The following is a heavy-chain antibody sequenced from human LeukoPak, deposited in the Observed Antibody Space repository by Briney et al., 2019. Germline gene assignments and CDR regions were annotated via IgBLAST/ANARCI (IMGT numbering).Heavy chain of an antibody. CDR1: GGSFRSYY. CDR3: ARIDNREYYFDF. CDR2: IYYSGST. D-gene: IGHD1-14*01. Sequence: KPSETLSLTCTVSGGSFRSYYWTWIRQPPGEGLEYIGYIYYSGSTNYNPSLKGRVNISVDTSKNQFSLKLSSVTAADTAMYYCARIDNREYYFDFWGQGTLVTVSS. J-gene: IGHJ4*02. V-gene: IGHV4-59*01.